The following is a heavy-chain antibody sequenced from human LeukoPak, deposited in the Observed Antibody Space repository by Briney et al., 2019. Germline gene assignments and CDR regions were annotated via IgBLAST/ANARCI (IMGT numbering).Heavy chain of an antibody. D-gene: IGHD2-2*03. CDR2: IIPIFGTA. CDR1: GGTFSSYA. Sequence: GASVKVSCKASGGTFSSYAISWVRQAPGQGLEWMGGIIPIFGTANYAQKFQGRVTITADESTSTAYMELSSLRSEDTAVYYCARDGYCSSTSCYNAFDIWGQGTMVTVSS. J-gene: IGHJ3*02. V-gene: IGHV1-69*13. CDR3: ARDGYCSSTSCYNAFDI.